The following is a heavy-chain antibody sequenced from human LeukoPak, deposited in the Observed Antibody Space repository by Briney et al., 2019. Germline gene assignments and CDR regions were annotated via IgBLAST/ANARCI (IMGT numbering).Heavy chain of an antibody. CDR2: INSNSGGT. D-gene: IGHD6-19*01. CDR3: ARSAGIAVAGAAAY. V-gene: IGHV1-2*02. CDR1: GYTFSGYN. J-gene: IGHJ4*02. Sequence: ASVKVSCKASGYTFSGYNMHWVRQAPGQGLEWMGWINSNSGGTNYAQKFQGRITITRDTSTSTVNMELSGLRSDDTAVYYCARSAGIAVAGAAAYWGQGTPVTVSS.